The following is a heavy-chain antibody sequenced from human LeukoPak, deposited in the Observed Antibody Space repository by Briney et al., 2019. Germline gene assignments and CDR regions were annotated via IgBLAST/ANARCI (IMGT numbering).Heavy chain of an antibody. CDR1: GFTFSSYA. Sequence: GGSLRLSCAASGFTFSSYAMTWVRQAPGKGLEWVSGISNSGGNTYYADSVKGRFTISRDNSKNTLYLQMNSLRAEDTAAYYCARAGYGDPHLDFWGQGTLVTVSS. J-gene: IGHJ4*02. D-gene: IGHD4-17*01. V-gene: IGHV3-23*01. CDR3: ARAGYGDPHLDF. CDR2: ISNSGGNT.